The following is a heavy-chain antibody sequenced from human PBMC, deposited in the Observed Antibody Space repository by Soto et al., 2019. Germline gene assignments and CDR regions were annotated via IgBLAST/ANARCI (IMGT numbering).Heavy chain of an antibody. CDR3: AKDGSNIVATIPFDY. J-gene: IGHJ4*02. V-gene: IGHV3-23*01. CDR2: ISGSGGST. Sequence: PGGSLRLSCAASGFTFSSYAMSWVRQAPGKGLEWVSAISGSGGSTYYADSVKGRFTISGDNSKNTLYLQMNSLRAEDTAVYYCAKDGSNIVATIPFDYWGQGTLVTVSS. D-gene: IGHD5-12*01. CDR1: GFTFSSYA.